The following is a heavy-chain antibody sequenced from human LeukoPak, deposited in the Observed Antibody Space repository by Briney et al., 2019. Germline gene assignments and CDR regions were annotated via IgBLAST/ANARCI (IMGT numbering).Heavy chain of an antibody. V-gene: IGHV3-66*01. CDR2: IYSGGST. CDR3: AREPQGDSSGYDAFDI. D-gene: IGHD3-22*01. CDR1: GFTVSSNY. Sequence: GGSLRLSCAASGFTVSSNYMTWVRQAPGKGLEWVSVIYSGGSTYYADSVKGRFTLSRDDSKNTLFLQMNSLRAEDTAVYYCAREPQGDSSGYDAFDIWGQGTMVTVSS. J-gene: IGHJ3*02.